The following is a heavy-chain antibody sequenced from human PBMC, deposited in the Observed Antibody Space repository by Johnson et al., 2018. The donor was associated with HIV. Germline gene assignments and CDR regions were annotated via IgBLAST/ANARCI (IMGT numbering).Heavy chain of an antibody. Sequence: VQLVESGGGVVQPGRSLRLSCAASGFTVSSNYMSWVRQAPGKGLAWVSVIYSGGSTYYADSVKGRFTISRDNSKNTLYLQMNSLTGEDTAIYYCAAGGGDCYPSHWGFCAFDIWGRGTMVTVSS. V-gene: IGHV3-66*02. CDR1: GFTVSSNY. CDR3: AAGGGDCYPSHWGFCAFDI. CDR2: IYSGGST. D-gene: IGHD2-21*01. J-gene: IGHJ3*02.